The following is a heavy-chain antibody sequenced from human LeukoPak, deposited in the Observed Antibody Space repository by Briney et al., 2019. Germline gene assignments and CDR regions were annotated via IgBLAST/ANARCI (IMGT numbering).Heavy chain of an antibody. Sequence: GASVKVSCKASGYTFTSYYMHWVRQAPGQGLEWMGIINPSGGSTSYAQKFQGRVTMTRDTSTSTVYMELSSLRSEDTAVYYCARDLNFWSGYESGSYYFDYWGQGTLVTVSS. D-gene: IGHD3-3*01. CDR2: INPSGGST. CDR1: GYTFTSYY. CDR3: ARDLNFWSGYESGSYYFDY. J-gene: IGHJ4*02. V-gene: IGHV1-46*01.